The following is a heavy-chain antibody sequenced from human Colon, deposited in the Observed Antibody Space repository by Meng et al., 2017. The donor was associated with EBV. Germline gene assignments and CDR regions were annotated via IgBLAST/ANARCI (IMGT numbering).Heavy chain of an antibody. CDR1: GYIFNNYG. Sequence: VQLEQAGSEVQKHGDAVKVSVKASGYIFNNYGVSWVRQAPGQGTEWMGWISAYNGNTNYAQNFQGRFTMTTDTSTSTAYMELRSLRSDDTAVYYCARDLPGGTKGTWLDLWGQGTLVTVSS. V-gene: IGHV1-18*01. CDR3: ARDLPGGTKGTWLDL. D-gene: IGHD1-14*01. J-gene: IGHJ5*02. CDR2: ISAYNGNT.